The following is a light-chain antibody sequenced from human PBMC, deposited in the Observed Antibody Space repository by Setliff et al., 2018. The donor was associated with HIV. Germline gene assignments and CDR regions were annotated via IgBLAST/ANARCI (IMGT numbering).Light chain of an antibody. J-gene: IGLJ2*01. CDR1: SGSVSTNYN. V-gene: IGLV8-61*01. Sequence: QTVVTQEPSLSVSPGGTVTLTCGLSSGSVSTNYNPSWYQQTPGQAPRTLIYSTNTRSSGVPDRFSGSILGNKAALTITGAQADDESDYYCVLYMGSGISVFGGGTKATVL. CDR3: VLYMGSGISV. CDR2: STN.